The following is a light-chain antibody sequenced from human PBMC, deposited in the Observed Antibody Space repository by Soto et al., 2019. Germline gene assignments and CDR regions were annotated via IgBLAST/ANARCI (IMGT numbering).Light chain of an antibody. CDR3: QQYNSYSEA. CDR1: QNVNNW. V-gene: IGKV1-5*01. CDR2: DAS. Sequence: GDRVTITCRASQNVNNWLAWYQHKPGKAPQLLIYDASVLETGVPSRFSGSGSGTEFTLAISGLQSDDFATYSCQQYNSYSEAFGQGTKVDIK. J-gene: IGKJ1*01.